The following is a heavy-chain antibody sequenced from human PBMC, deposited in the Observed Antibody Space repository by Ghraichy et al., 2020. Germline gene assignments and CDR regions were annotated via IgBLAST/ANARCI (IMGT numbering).Heavy chain of an antibody. CDR3: AHRRARYFDWSLSGHDAFDV. V-gene: IGHV2-5*02. CDR2: IYWDGDK. D-gene: IGHD3-9*01. J-gene: IGHJ3*01. CDR1: GFSLTTTGAG. Sequence: SGPTLVKPTQTLTLTCNFSGFSLTTTGAGVGWIRQPPGRPLEWLALIYWDGDKRYSPSLKSRLSITKDTSENRVVLTVTNVDPVDTGTYFCAHRRARYFDWSLSGHDAFDVWGQGTTVTVSS.